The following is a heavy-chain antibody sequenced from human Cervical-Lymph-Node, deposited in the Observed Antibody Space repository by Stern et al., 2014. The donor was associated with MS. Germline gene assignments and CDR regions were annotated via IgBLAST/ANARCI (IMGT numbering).Heavy chain of an antibody. CDR1: GDSISSRSHY. CDR3: ARLGDKNFWYFDL. V-gene: IGHV4-39*01. Sequence: QLQLQESGPGLVKPSETLSLTCTVSGDSISSRSHYWGWIRQPPGKGLERIGSIFYSGRTYSISSLKRRFTIPVATSKNQFSLKRSSVTAADTAVYYCARLGDKNFWYFDLWGRGTLVTVSS. J-gene: IGHJ2*01. CDR2: IFYSGRT. D-gene: IGHD1-7*01.